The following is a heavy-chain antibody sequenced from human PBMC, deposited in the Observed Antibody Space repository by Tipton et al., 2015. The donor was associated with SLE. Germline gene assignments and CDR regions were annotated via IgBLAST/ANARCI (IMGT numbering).Heavy chain of an antibody. CDR3: AREFREQQLPYYFDY. CDR2: TYYRSKWYN. D-gene: IGHD6-13*01. V-gene: IGHV6-1*01. CDR1: GDSVSSNSAA. Sequence: GLVKPSQTLSLTCAISGDSVSSNSAAWNWIRQSPSRGLEWLGRTYYRSKWYNDYAVSVKSRITINPDTSKNQFSLQLSSVTAADTAVYYCAREFREQQLPYYFDYWGQGTLVTVSP. J-gene: IGHJ4*02.